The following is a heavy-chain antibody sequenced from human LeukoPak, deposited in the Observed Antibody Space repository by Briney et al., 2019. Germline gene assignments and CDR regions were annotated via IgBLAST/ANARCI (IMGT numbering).Heavy chain of an antibody. J-gene: IGHJ5*02. CDR3: ARGPSPDYART. CDR1: GGSISSGGYY. V-gene: IGHV4-31*03. D-gene: IGHD4-17*01. CDR2: IYYSGST. Sequence: SETLSLTCTVSGGSISSGGYYWSWIRQHPGKGLEWVGYIYYSGSTYYNPSLKSRVTISVDTSKNQFSLKLSSVTAADTAVYYCARGPSPDYARTWGQETLVTVSS.